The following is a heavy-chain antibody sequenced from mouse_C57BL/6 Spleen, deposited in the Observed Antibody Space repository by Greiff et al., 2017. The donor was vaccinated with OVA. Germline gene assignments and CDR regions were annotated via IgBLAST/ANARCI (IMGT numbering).Heavy chain of an antibody. CDR1: GYTFTDYY. V-gene: IGHV1-26*01. Sequence: VQLQQSGPELVKPGASVKISCKASGYTFTDYYMNWVKQSHGKSLEWIGDINPINGGTSYNQKFKGKATLTVDKSSSTAYMELRSLTSEDSAVYYCAREDGSSYYFDYWGQGTTLTVAA. J-gene: IGHJ2*01. CDR2: INPINGGT. D-gene: IGHD1-1*01. CDR3: AREDGSSYYFDY.